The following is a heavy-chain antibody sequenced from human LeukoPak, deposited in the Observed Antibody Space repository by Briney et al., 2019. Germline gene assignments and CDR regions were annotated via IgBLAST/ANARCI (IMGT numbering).Heavy chain of an antibody. Sequence: GALRLSCAASGFTFSSYWMSWVRQAPGKGLEWAAIIKQDGSEKYYVDSVKGRFTISRDSSKNTLFLHMNTLRAEDTAIYYCAKDRTVGASYWYFDLWGRGTLVTVSS. D-gene: IGHD1-26*01. CDR1: GFTFSSYW. J-gene: IGHJ2*01. CDR3: AKDRTVGASYWYFDL. V-gene: IGHV3-7*03. CDR2: IKQDGSEK.